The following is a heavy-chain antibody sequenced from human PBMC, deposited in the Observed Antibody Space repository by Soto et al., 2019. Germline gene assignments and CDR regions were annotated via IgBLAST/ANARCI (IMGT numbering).Heavy chain of an antibody. V-gene: IGHV3-48*03. CDR1: GFTFSSSE. CDR3: ARDVGYGSSTSSWPYNWFDP. CDR2: ISSSGSTI. Sequence: PGGSLRLSCAASGFTFSSSEMNWVRQAPGKGLEWVSYISSSGSTIYYADSVMGRFTISRGNAKNSQYLQMNSLSAEDTAVYYCARDVGYGSSTSSWPYNWFDPWGQGTLVTVSS. J-gene: IGHJ5*02. D-gene: IGHD2-2*01.